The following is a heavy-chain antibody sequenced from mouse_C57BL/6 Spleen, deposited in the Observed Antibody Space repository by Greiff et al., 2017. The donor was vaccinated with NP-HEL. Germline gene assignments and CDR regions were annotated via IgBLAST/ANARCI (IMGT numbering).Heavy chain of an antibody. CDR1: GFTFTSYW. J-gene: IGHJ1*03. Sequence: QVQLQQPGAELVMPGASVKLSCKASGFTFTSYWMHWVKQRPGQGLEWIGEIDPSDSYTNYNQKFKGKSTLTVDKSSSTAYMQLNSLTSEDSAVYYCARPYYGSSYWYFDVWGTGTTVTVSS. CDR2: IDPSDSYT. V-gene: IGHV1-69*01. D-gene: IGHD1-1*01. CDR3: ARPYYGSSYWYFDV.